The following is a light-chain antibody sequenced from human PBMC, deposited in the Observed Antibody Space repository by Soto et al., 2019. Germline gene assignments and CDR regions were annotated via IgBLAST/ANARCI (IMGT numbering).Light chain of an antibody. CDR2: DVV. J-gene: IGLJ1*01. Sequence: QSVLTQPASVSGSPGQSITISCTGTSSDVCGFNSVSWYQLRPGTAPKLILYDVVDRPSGVSYRFSGSKSGNTASLTISGLQAADEADYFCSSYTSTMTNVFGSGTKLTVL. V-gene: IGLV2-14*03. CDR3: SSYTSTMTNV. CDR1: SSDVCGFNS.